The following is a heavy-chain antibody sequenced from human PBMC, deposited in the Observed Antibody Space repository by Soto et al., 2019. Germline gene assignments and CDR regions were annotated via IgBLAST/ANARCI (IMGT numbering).Heavy chain of an antibody. CDR2: MWFDGKHQ. CDR1: GFSLSSRW. CDR3: ARWTYYDSSGYYYVFDY. V-gene: IGHV3-33*08. Sequence: GGSLRLSCAASGFSLSSRWMHWVRQAPGKGLEWVAVMWFDGKHQYYADSVKGRFTISRDNSKNTLYLQMNSLRADDTALYYCARWTYYDSSGYYYVFDYWGQGTLVTVSS. J-gene: IGHJ4*02. D-gene: IGHD3-22*01.